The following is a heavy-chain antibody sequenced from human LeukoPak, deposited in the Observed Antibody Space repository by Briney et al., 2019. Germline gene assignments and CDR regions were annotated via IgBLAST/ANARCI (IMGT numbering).Heavy chain of an antibody. J-gene: IGHJ3*02. V-gene: IGHV3-33*06. CDR2: IWYDGSNK. Sequence: PGGSLRLSCAASGFTFSSYGMHWVRQAPGKGLEWGAVIWYDGSNKYYADSVKGRFTISRDNSKNTLYLQMNSLRAEDTAVYYCAKERSLRDAFDIWGQGTMVTVSS. CDR3: AKERSLRDAFDI. CDR1: GFTFSSYG. D-gene: IGHD5-24*01.